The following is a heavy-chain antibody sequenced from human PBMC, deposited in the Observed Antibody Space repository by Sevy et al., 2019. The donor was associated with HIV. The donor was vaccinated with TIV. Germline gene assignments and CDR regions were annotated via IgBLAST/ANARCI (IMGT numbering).Heavy chain of an antibody. V-gene: IGHV3-7*03. CDR3: SKGIFGSGSL. CDR2: IKQDGSLK. Sequence: GGSLRLSCTGSGFIFINYWMTWVRQAPGRGLEWVANIKQDGSLKYYVDSVKGRFTISRDNAKNSVYLHMNNLRGEDTAVYYCSKGIFGSGSLWGQGALVTVSS. D-gene: IGHD3-10*01. J-gene: IGHJ4*02. CDR1: GFIFINYW.